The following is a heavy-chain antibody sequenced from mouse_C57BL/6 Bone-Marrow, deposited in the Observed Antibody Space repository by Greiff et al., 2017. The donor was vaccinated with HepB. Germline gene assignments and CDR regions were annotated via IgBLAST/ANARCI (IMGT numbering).Heavy chain of an antibody. CDR3: TTDTTVVAPGY. CDR1: GFNIKDDY. V-gene: IGHV14-4*01. D-gene: IGHD1-1*01. CDR2: IDPENGDT. J-gene: IGHJ2*01. Sequence: VQLQQSGAELVRPGASVKLSCTASGFNIKDDYMHWVKQRPEQGLEWIGWIDPENGDTEYASKFQGKATITADTSSNTAYLQLSSLTSEDTAVYYCTTDTTVVAPGYWGQGTTLTVSS.